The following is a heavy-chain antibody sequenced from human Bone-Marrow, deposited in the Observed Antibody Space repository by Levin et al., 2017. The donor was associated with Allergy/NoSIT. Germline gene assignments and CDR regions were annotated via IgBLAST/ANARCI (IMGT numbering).Heavy chain of an antibody. CDR1: GFTFSSYA. V-gene: IGHV3-30-3*01. J-gene: IGHJ4*02. CDR3: ARGSPGYCSGGSCSKVDY. CDR2: ISYDGSNK. Sequence: GESLKISCAASGFTFSSYAMHWVRQAPGKGLEWVAVISYDGSNKYYADSVKGRFTISRDNSKNTLYLQMNSLRAEDTAVYYCARGSPGYCSGGSCSKVDYWGQGTLVTVSS. D-gene: IGHD2-15*01.